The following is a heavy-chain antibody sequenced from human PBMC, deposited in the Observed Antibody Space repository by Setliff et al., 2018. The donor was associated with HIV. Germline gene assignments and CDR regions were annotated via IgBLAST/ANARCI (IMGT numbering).Heavy chain of an antibody. Sequence: PSETLSLTCSVSPYSISSGYYWGWLRQPPGKGQEWIGCLYYGGNTYYNPSLKSRVAMSIDTSKNEVSLRLKSVTAADTAIYYCARDPWLLGASAGGDNWLDYWGQGTLVTVSS. J-gene: IGHJ4*02. V-gene: IGHV4-38-2*02. CDR2: LYYGGNT. D-gene: IGHD1-26*01. CDR1: PYSISSGYY. CDR3: ARDPWLLGASAGGDNWLDY.